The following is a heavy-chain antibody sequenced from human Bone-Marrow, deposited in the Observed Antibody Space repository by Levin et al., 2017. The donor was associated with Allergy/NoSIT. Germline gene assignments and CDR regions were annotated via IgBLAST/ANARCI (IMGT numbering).Heavy chain of an antibody. CDR2: INHRGST. CDR3: ARDYFNYIDV. V-gene: IGHV4-34*01. Sequence: SQTLSLPCAVYGGSFSTYYWNWIRQSPGKGLEWIGEINHRGSTNYNPSLKRRVLMSVDTSKNHFSLNLSSVTAADTAVYYCARDYFNYIDVWGKGTAVTVS. CDR1: GGSFSTYY. J-gene: IGHJ6*03. D-gene: IGHD2/OR15-2a*01.